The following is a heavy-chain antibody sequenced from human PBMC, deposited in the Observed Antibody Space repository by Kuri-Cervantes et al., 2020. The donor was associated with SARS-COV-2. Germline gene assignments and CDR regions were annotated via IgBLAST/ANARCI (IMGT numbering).Heavy chain of an antibody. CDR3: ARHYYDSSGYIPNGY. D-gene: IGHD3-22*01. J-gene: IGHJ4*02. CDR2: ISYDGSNK. CDR1: GFTFTSHA. Sequence: LSLTCAVSGFTFTSHAMHWVRQAPGKGLEWVAVISYDGSNKYYADSVKGRFTISRDNSKNTLYLQMNSLRAEDTAVYYCARHYYDSSGYIPNGYWGQGTLVTVSS. V-gene: IGHV3-30-3*01.